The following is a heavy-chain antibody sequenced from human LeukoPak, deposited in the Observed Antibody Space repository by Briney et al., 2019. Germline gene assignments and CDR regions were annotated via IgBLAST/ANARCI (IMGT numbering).Heavy chain of an antibody. Sequence: PSETLSLTCTVSGGSISSSSYYWGWVRQPPGKGLEWIGSIYYSGSTYYNPSLKSRVTISVDTSKNQFSLKLSSVTAADTAVYYCARRRSSWYVTRSNWFDPWGQGTLVTVSS. CDR3: ARRRSSWYVTRSNWFDP. V-gene: IGHV4-39*01. D-gene: IGHD6-13*01. CDR2: IYYSGST. CDR1: GGSISSSSYY. J-gene: IGHJ5*02.